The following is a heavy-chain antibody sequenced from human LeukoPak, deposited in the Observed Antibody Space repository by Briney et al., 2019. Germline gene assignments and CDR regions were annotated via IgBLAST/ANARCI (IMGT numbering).Heavy chain of an antibody. Sequence: GGSLRLSCAASGFTVSSSYMSWVRQAPGKGLEWVSAIYSGGGTFYAESVRGRFTISRDTSKNTVHLQMNSLRAEDTAVYYCARPQSGNSAVKFDYWGQGTLVTVSS. J-gene: IGHJ4*02. D-gene: IGHD4-23*01. CDR1: GFTVSSSY. CDR3: ARPQSGNSAVKFDY. CDR2: IYSGGGT. V-gene: IGHV3-66*04.